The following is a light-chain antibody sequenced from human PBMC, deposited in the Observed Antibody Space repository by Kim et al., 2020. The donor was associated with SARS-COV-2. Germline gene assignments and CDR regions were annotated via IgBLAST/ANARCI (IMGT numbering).Light chain of an antibody. CDR2: TNN. Sequence: QSVSISCSGSTSNIETNTVNWYQQLPGAAPKLLSHTNNQRPSGVPDRFSGSRFGTSASLTISGLQSEDEADYFCAAWDDSPDGYVVFGGGTKLTVL. CDR3: AAWDDSPDGYVV. J-gene: IGLJ2*01. CDR1: TSNIETNT. V-gene: IGLV1-44*01.